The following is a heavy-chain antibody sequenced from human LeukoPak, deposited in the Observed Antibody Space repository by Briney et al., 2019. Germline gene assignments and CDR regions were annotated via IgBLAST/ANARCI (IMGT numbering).Heavy chain of an antibody. D-gene: IGHD3-22*01. CDR2: INPSSGGT. Sequence: ASVKVSCKASGYTFTGYYMHWVRQAPGQGLEWMGWINPSSGGTKYAQRFQGRVTMTRDTSINTAYMELSRLRSDDTAVYYCARGPVYYYDSSDSYDYWGQGTLVTVSS. J-gene: IGHJ4*02. CDR1: GYTFTGYY. CDR3: ARGPVYYYDSSDSYDY. V-gene: IGHV1-2*02.